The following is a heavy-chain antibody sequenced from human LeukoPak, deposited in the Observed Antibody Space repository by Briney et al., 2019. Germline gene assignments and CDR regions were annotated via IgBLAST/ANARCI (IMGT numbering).Heavy chain of an antibody. CDR1: GFTFSSYS. CDR2: ISSSSSYI. J-gene: IGHJ3*02. D-gene: IGHD1-26*01. Sequence: GGSLRLSCAASGFTFSSYSMNWVRQAPGKGLEWVSSISSSSSYIYYADSVKGRFTISRDNAKNSLYLQMNSLRAEDTAVYYCARDSWAGATYDAFDIWGQGTMVTVSS. V-gene: IGHV3-21*01. CDR3: ARDSWAGATYDAFDI.